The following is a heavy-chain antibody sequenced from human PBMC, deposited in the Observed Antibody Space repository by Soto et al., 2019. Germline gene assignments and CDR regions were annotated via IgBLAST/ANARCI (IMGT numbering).Heavy chain of an antibody. V-gene: IGHV3-30-3*01. CDR1: GFTFSSYG. Sequence: QVQLVESGGGVVQPGRSLRLSCAASGFTFSSYGIHWVRQAPGKGLEWVAVISYDGSEKYYADSVKGRFTISRDNSKNTLFLQMSRLRPDDTAVYYCARDLRGCSGGTCYSTYHYGMDVWGQGTTVTVSS. D-gene: IGHD2-15*01. CDR2: ISYDGSEK. CDR3: ARDLRGCSGGTCYSTYHYGMDV. J-gene: IGHJ6*02.